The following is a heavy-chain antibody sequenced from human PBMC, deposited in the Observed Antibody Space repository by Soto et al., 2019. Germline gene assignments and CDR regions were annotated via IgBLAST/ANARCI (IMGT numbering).Heavy chain of an antibody. D-gene: IGHD6-25*01. V-gene: IGHV4-59*01. CDR3: ASPSPRSGGGPFDC. J-gene: IGHJ4*02. Sequence: QVQLQESGPGLVKPSETLSLTCTVSGGSISSYYWSWIRQPPGKGLEWIGYIYYSGSTNYNPSLKSRVTIAVAPPKNGFALKPGFVPAADRPVFYCASPSPRSGGGPFDCGAGETLVAVS. CDR1: GGSISSYY. CDR2: IYYSGST.